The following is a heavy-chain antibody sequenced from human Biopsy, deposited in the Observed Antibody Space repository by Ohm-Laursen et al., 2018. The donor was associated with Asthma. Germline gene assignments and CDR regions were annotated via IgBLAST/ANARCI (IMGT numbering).Heavy chain of an antibody. Sequence: SLRLSCAASGFTFSDYDMHWGRQAPGKGLEGVAVISYDGTNKDYADSVKGRFTFSRDNSQNTLSLEMNSLRVEDTAVYYCARDLRSDNWNPWGMDVWGLGTTVTVAS. CDR2: ISYDGTNK. V-gene: IGHV3-30-3*01. J-gene: IGHJ6*02. CDR3: ARDLRSDNWNPWGMDV. D-gene: IGHD1-20*01. CDR1: GFTFSDYD.